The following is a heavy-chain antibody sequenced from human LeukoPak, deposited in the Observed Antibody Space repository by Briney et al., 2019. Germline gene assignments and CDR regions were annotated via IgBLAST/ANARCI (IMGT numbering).Heavy chain of an antibody. CDR2: VYHSGST. Sequence: SETLSLTCTVSGGSISSSNWWSWVRQPPGKGLEWIGEVYHSGSTNYNPSLKSRVSISVDKSKNQFSLKLSSVTAADTAVYYCARARRVVVGAPYYFDYWGQGTLVTVSS. J-gene: IGHJ4*02. D-gene: IGHD2-15*01. CDR1: GGSISSSNW. CDR3: ARARRVVVGAPYYFDY. V-gene: IGHV4-4*02.